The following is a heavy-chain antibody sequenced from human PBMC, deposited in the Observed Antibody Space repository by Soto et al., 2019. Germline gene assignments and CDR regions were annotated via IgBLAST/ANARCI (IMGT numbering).Heavy chain of an antibody. CDR1: GFTFGTYA. V-gene: IGHV3-23*01. J-gene: IGHJ5*02. CDR3: AKDRSVVTRDWFDP. CDR2: ITGSGGST. Sequence: LRLSCAASGFTFGTYAMNWIRQAPGKGLEWVSGITGSGGSTYYADSVKGRFTVSRDNSKNTLYLQMNSLRGDDTAVYYCAKDRSVVTRDWFDPWGQGTLVTVSS. D-gene: IGHD5-12*01.